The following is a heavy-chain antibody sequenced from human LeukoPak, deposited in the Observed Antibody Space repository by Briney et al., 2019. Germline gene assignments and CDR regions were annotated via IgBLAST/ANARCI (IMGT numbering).Heavy chain of an antibody. CDR3: ARGRDGYEY. Sequence: PGGSLRLSCTVSGFNFRDYYMSWIRQAPGMGLEWVSYITASGRSTYVADSLKDRFTISRDNANKSLYLHMTDLRVEDTATYFCARGRDGYEYWGLGTLVTVSS. CDR1: GFNFRDYY. J-gene: IGHJ4*02. V-gene: IGHV3-11*01. CDR2: ITASGRST. D-gene: IGHD5-24*01.